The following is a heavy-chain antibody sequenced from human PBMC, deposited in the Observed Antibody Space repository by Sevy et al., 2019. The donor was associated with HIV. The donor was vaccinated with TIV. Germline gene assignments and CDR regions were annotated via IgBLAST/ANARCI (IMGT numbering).Heavy chain of an antibody. CDR1: GFTFSNHG. CDR2: TRYDGSNT. J-gene: IGHJ6*02. D-gene: IGHD3-22*01. V-gene: IGHV3-30*02. CDR3: AKDLIAMLVAVKFPLLGHGMDV. Sequence: GGSLRLSCTASGFTFSNHGMHWVRQAPGKGLEWVAFTRYDGSNTYYADSVKGRLTISRDNSKNSLFLQMNSLGPEDTAVYYCAKDLIAMLVAVKFPLLGHGMDVWGQGTTVTVSS.